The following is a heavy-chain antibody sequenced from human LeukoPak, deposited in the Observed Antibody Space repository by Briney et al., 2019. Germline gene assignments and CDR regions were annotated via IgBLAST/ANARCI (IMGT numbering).Heavy chain of an antibody. CDR1: GFSFSSSA. V-gene: IGHV3-64*01. J-gene: IGHJ5*02. D-gene: IGHD6-19*01. CDR2: ITSDGVST. CDR3: SRAGSSAWYDP. Sequence: GGSLRLSCAASGFSFSSSAMHWVRQAPGKGLEYVAAITSDGVSTFYASSVQGRFIISRDNSKNTLYLQMGSLKAKDMAVYYCSRAGSSAWYDPWGQGTLVTVSS.